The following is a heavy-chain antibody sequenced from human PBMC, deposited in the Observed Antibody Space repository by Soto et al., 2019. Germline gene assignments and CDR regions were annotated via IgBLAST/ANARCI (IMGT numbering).Heavy chain of an antibody. J-gene: IGHJ4*02. CDR3: ARTVTTGPFFDF. Sequence: QLHLQESGSGLVKPSQTLSLTCAVSGGSISKNGYSWSWIRQPPRKGLEWIGYIYHSGSTYYNPSLTSRVSISVDRSNTRFSLNLSSVTAADTAVYYCARTVTTGPFFDFWGQGTLVTVSS. V-gene: IGHV4-30-2*01. D-gene: IGHD4-17*01. CDR1: GGSISKNGYS. CDR2: IYHSGST.